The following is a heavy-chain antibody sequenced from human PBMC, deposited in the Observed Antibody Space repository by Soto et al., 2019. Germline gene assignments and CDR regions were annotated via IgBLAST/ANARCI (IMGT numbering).Heavy chain of an antibody. CDR3: ARETLSYGSALDV. J-gene: IGHJ6*02. Sequence: GGSLRLSCAASGFKFEDYNMHWVRQAPGKGLEWVSFISWNGGNTFYADSVKGRFTISRDSSKKSVSLQINSLRSEDTALYYCARETLSYGSALDVWGQGTTVTVSS. D-gene: IGHD3-16*01. CDR2: ISWNGGNT. V-gene: IGHV3-43*01. CDR1: GFKFEDYN.